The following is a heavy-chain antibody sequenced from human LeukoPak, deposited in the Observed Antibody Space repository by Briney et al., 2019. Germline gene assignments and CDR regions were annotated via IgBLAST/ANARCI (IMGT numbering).Heavy chain of an antibody. J-gene: IGHJ3*02. CDR2: INHSGST. Sequence: PSETLSLTCAVYGGSFSGYYWSWIRQPPGKGLEWIGEINHSGSTNYNPSLKSRVTISVDTSKNQFSLKLSSVTAADTAVYYCARELRYFDWFPSDAFDIWGQGTMVTVSS. D-gene: IGHD3-9*01. CDR1: GGSFSGYY. CDR3: ARELRYFDWFPSDAFDI. V-gene: IGHV4-34*01.